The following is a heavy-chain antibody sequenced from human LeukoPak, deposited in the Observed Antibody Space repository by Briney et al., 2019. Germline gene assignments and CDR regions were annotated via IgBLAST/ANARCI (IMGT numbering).Heavy chain of an antibody. CDR2: ISGSGVNT. J-gene: IGHJ4*02. D-gene: IGHD2-2*01. CDR1: GFTFSGYA. Sequence: GGSLRLSCAPSGFTFSGYAMAWVRQAPKKGLEWVSAISGSGVNTYYADSVKGRSTISRDNSKNTLYLQMNSLRAEDTAVYYCARPLRSGSTSCSYDYWGQGTLVTVSS. V-gene: IGHV3-23*01. CDR3: ARPLRSGSTSCSYDY.